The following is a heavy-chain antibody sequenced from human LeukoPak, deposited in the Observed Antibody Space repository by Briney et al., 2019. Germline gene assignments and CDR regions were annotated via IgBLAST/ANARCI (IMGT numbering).Heavy chain of an antibody. D-gene: IGHD5-18*01. Sequence: ASVKVSCKASGYTFTSYYMHWVRQAPGQGLEWMGIINPSGGSTSCAQKFQGRVTMTRDTSTSTVYMELSSLRSEDTAVYYCARDLGDTAMPSNWFDPWGQGTLVTVSS. CDR2: INPSGGST. CDR3: ARDLGDTAMPSNWFDP. J-gene: IGHJ5*02. CDR1: GYTFTSYY. V-gene: IGHV1-46*01.